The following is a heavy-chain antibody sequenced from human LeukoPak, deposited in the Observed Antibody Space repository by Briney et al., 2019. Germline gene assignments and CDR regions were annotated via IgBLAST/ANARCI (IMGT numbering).Heavy chain of an antibody. Sequence: ASVTVSCKASGYTFTGYYMHWVRQAPGQGLEWMGRINPNSGGTNYAQKFQGRVTMTRDTSISTAYMELSRLRSDDTAVYYCARDGVLRFLEWLSPPVDYYGMDVWGQGTTVTVSS. V-gene: IGHV1-2*06. J-gene: IGHJ6*02. D-gene: IGHD3-3*01. CDR1: GYTFTGYY. CDR2: INPNSGGT. CDR3: ARDGVLRFLEWLSPPVDYYGMDV.